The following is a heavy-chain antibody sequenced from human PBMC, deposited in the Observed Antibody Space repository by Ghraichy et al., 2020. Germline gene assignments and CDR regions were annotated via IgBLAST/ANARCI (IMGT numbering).Heavy chain of an antibody. CDR2: ISSSSSYI. Sequence: GSLRLSCAASGFTFSSYSMNWVRQAPGKGLEWVSSISSSSSYIYYADSVKGRFTISRDNAKNSLYLQMNSLRAEDTAVYYCARDHVPKRLGELSLHFVPYYFDYWGQGTLVTVSS. CDR1: GFTFSSYS. V-gene: IGHV3-21*01. D-gene: IGHD3-16*02. J-gene: IGHJ4*02. CDR3: ARDHVPKRLGELSLHFVPYYFDY.